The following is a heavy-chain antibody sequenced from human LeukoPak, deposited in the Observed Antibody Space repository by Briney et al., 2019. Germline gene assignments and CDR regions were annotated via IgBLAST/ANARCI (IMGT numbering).Heavy chain of an antibody. D-gene: IGHD4-23*01. CDR1: GFTFSSYA. CDR2: ISRHGSTK. J-gene: IGHJ3*01. CDR3: GKDPNGNFIGAFDF. Sequence: GGSLRLSCAASGFTFSSYAMSWVRQAPGKGLEWVAAISRHGSTKIYAASVKGRFTISRDNSKNTMYLQMDSLRVEDTAVYYCGKDPNGNFIGAFDFWGQGTMVTVSS. V-gene: IGHV3-30*18.